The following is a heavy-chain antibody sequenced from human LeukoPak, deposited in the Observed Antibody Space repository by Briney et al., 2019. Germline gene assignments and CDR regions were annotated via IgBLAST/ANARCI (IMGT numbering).Heavy chain of an antibody. CDR3: AKDGGGTYLTTFDY. CDR1: EITFSIYA. J-gene: IGHJ4*02. V-gene: IGHV3-23*01. Sequence: GGSLRRSCAASEITFSIYAISCDRQAPGKGLESFSGISGSGGTTYYADSVKGRFTISGDNSKNTLYLQMNSLRVEDTAVYYCAKDGGGTYLTTFDYWGQGTLVTVSS. CDR2: ISGSGGTT. D-gene: IGHD1-26*01.